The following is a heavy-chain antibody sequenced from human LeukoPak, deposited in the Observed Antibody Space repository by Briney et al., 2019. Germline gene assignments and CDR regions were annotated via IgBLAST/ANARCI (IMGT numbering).Heavy chain of an antibody. CDR3: AKDRCTSTNCYLSDWFDP. V-gene: IGHV3-30*02. D-gene: IGHD2-2*01. J-gene: IGHJ5*02. Sequence: PGGSLRLSCAASGFTFSLYAMSWVRQAPGKGLEWVAFIRYDGNDKYYADSVKGRFTIARDNSKNTLYLQMNSLRAEDTAVYYCAKDRCTSTNCYLSDWFDPWGQGTLVTVSS. CDR1: GFTFSLYA. CDR2: IRYDGNDK.